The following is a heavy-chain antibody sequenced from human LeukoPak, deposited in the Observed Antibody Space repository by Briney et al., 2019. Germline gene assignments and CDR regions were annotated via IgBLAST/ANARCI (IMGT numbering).Heavy chain of an antibody. Sequence: GGSLRLSCAASGFTFSSYAMHWVRQAPGKGLEWVSAISGSGGSTYYADSVKGRFTIPRDNSKNTLYLQMNSLRAEDTAVYYCAKGLGGGWSFDYWGQGTLVTVSS. CDR3: AKGLGGGWSFDY. D-gene: IGHD6-19*01. CDR2: ISGSGGST. J-gene: IGHJ4*02. CDR1: GFTFSSYA. V-gene: IGHV3-23*01.